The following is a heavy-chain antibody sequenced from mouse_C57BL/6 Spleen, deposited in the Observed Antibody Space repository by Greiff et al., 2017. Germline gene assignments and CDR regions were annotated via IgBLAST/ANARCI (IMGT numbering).Heavy chain of an antibody. CDR3: ARKGYGREDWYCDV. CDR1: GYSFTSYY. J-gene: IGHJ1*03. Sequence: QVQLQQSGPELVKPGASVKISCKASGYSFTSYYIHWVKQRPGQGLEWIGWIYPGSGNTKYNEKFKGKATLTADTSSSTAYMQLSSLTSEDSAVYYCARKGYGREDWYCDVWCTGTTVTVSS. V-gene: IGHV1-66*01. D-gene: IGHD1-1*01. CDR2: IYPGSGNT.